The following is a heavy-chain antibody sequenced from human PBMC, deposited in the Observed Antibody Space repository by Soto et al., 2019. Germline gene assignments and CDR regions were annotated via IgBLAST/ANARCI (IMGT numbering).Heavy chain of an antibody. V-gene: IGHV4-39*01. Sequence: PSETLSLTCTVSGGSISSGSYYWGWIRQPPGKGLEWIGSIYYSGSTYYNPSLKSRVTISVDTSKNQFSLKLSSVTAADTAVYYCATHPPRYFDWLNYYYYYGMDVWGQGTTVTVSS. CDR1: GGSISSGSYY. CDR2: IYYSGST. J-gene: IGHJ6*02. CDR3: ATHPPRYFDWLNYYYYYGMDV. D-gene: IGHD3-9*01.